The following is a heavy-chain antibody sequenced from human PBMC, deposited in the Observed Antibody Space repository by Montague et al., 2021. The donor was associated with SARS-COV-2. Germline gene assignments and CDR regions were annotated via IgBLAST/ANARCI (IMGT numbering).Heavy chain of an antibody. CDR2: ISTSSSYI. CDR3: ANLYSYGS. Sequence: SLSLSFSASGFTFSSYSMNWVRQAPGKGLEWVSSISTSSSYIYYADSVKGRFTISRDNAKNSLYLQMNSLGAEDTAVYYCANLYSYGSWGQGTLVTVSS. D-gene: IGHD5-18*01. V-gene: IGHV3-21*01. J-gene: IGHJ4*02. CDR1: GFTFSSYS.